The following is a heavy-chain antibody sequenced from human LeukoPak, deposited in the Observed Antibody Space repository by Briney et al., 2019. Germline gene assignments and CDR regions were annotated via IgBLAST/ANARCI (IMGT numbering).Heavy chain of an antibody. Sequence: GGSLRLSCAASGFTFSSYGMHWVRQAPGKGLEWVALIWYDGSNKYYADPVKGRLTISRDNSKNTLYLQMNSLRAEDTAVYYCAREGPRGNSQFDYWGQGTLVTVSS. CDR3: AREGPRGNSQFDY. J-gene: IGHJ4*02. CDR2: IWYDGSNK. CDR1: GFTFSSYG. V-gene: IGHV3-33*01. D-gene: IGHD2/OR15-2a*01.